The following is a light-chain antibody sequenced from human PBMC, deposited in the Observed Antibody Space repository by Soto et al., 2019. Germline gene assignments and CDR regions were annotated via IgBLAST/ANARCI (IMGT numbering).Light chain of an antibody. CDR2: DAS. V-gene: IGKV3-15*01. CDR1: HPISSH. Sequence: EIVLTQSPGTLSLSPGERATLSCMASHPISSHRYLAWYQQKPGQAPRLLIYDASTRATGIPPRFSGGGSGTEFTVTISSLQSEDFAIYYCQQYDIWPPYTFGQGTKVDIK. CDR3: QQYDIWPPYT. J-gene: IGKJ2*01.